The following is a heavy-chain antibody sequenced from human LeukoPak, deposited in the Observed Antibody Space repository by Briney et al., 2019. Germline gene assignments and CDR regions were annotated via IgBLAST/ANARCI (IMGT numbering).Heavy chain of an antibody. J-gene: IGHJ4*02. Sequence: GGSLRLSCSTSGFTFRDCAMNWFRQAPGKGPEWVGFIRTKAFGEMTEYAASVKGRFTISRDDSKSTAYLQMNSLKTEDTAVYFCTSNHDSSGYTPDHWGRGTLVTVSS. CDR2: IRTKAFGEMT. D-gene: IGHD3-22*01. CDR3: TSNHDSSGYTPDH. CDR1: GFTFRDCA. V-gene: IGHV3-49*03.